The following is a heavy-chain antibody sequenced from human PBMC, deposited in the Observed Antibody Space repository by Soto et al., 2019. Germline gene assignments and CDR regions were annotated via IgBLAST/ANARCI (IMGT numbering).Heavy chain of an antibody. V-gene: IGHV3-53*04. D-gene: IGHD1-1*01. J-gene: IGHJ3*02. CDR2: IYSGGST. CDR3: AKETGNAFDI. Sequence: GGSLRLSCAASGFTVRSNYMSWVRQAPGKGLEWVSVIYSGGSTYYADSVKGRFTISRHNSKNTLYLQMNSLRAEDTAVYYCAKETGNAFDIWGQGTMVTVSS. CDR1: GFTVRSNY.